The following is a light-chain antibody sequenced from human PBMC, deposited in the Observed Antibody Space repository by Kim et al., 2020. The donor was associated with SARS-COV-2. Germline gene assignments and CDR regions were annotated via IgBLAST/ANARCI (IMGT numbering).Light chain of an antibody. V-gene: IGKV1-39*01. J-gene: IGKJ4*01. CDR2: AAS. CDR3: QQSYNNSLT. Sequence: ASVGDRVTITCRASQSISNYLNWYQQKPGKAPRLLIYAASSLQSGVPARYSGSGSGTDFTLTISSLQPEDFATYYCQQSYNNSLTFGGGTKVDIK. CDR1: QSISNY.